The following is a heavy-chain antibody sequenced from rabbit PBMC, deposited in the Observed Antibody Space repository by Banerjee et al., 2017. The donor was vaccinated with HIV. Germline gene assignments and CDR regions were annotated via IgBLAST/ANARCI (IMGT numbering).Heavy chain of an antibody. CDR1: GFSFSSSYW. CDR2: IDNGDGST. V-gene: IGHV1S47*01. D-gene: IGHD8-1*01. CDR3: ARVSGSGWSSNL. J-gene: IGHJ4*01. Sequence: QEQLEESGGDLVKPEGSLTITCTASGFSFSSSYWICWVRQAPGKGPEWIACIDNGDGSTYYANWVNGRFTITRSTSLSTVTLQLTSLTAADTATYFCARVSGSGWSSNLWGQGTRHRL.